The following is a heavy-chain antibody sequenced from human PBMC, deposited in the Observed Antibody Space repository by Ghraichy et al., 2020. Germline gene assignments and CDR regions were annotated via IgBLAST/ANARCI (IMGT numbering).Heavy chain of an antibody. Sequence: AGSLRLSCAASGFTFSSFRMHWVRQTPGKGLVWVSHVTTDGSTTTYADSVKGRFTISRDNAKNTLYLQMNTMRAEDTAVYYCARERYFDWQKTRDAFDIWGQVTMVTVSS. CDR2: VTTDGSTT. CDR1: GFTFSSFR. V-gene: IGHV3-74*01. D-gene: IGHD3-9*01. CDR3: ARERYFDWQKTRDAFDI. J-gene: IGHJ3*02.